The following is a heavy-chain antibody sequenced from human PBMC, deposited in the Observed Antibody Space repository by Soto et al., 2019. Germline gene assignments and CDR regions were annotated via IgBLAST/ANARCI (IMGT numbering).Heavy chain of an antibody. Sequence: ETLSLTCAVYGGSFSGYYWSWIRQPPGKGLEWIGEINHSGSTNYNPSLKSRVTISVDTSKNQFSLKLSSVTAADTAVYYCARGRASGWYGNYYYGMDVWGQGTTVAVSS. D-gene: IGHD6-19*01. CDR2: INHSGST. CDR3: ARGRASGWYGNYYYGMDV. CDR1: GGSFSGYY. V-gene: IGHV4-34*01. J-gene: IGHJ6*02.